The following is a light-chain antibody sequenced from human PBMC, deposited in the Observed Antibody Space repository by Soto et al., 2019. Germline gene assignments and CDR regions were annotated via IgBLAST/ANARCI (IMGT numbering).Light chain of an antibody. CDR2: EVS. Sequence: ILLTQTPLSLSIIPGQTASISCKSSQSLLHSDGKTYYYWYVQKAGQAPQPLIYEVSNRFSGVPERFSGSGSRTAFTLKISRVEADDVGIYYCMQAIDIPWTFGQGTKVEIK. J-gene: IGKJ1*01. CDR3: MQAIDIPWT. CDR1: QSLLHSDGKTY. V-gene: IGKV2-29*03.